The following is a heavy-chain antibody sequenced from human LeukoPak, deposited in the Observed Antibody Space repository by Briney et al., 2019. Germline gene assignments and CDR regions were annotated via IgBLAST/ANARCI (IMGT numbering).Heavy chain of an antibody. CDR1: GFTFSSYW. CDR2: INSDGSST. D-gene: IGHD6-19*01. V-gene: IGHV3-74*01. J-gene: IGHJ4*02. Sequence: GGSLRLSCAASGFTFSSYWMHWVRQAPGKGLVWVSRINSDGSSTSYADSVKGRFTISRDNAKNTLYLQMNSLRAEDTAVYYCAREGSSGWYAIDYWGQGTLVTVSS. CDR3: AREGSSGWYAIDY.